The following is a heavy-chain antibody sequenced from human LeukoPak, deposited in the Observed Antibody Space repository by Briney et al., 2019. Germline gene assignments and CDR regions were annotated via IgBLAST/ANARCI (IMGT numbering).Heavy chain of an antibody. CDR2: IKHDGSQK. J-gene: IGHJ4*02. Sequence: QPGGSLRLSCVASGFSFSTYWINWVRQAPGEGLEWVAHIKHDGSQKYYVDSVKGRFTISRDNAKNSLYLQMNSLRAEDTAVYYCARDAGYGYWVVDYWGQGTLVTVSS. V-gene: IGHV3-7*01. CDR3: ARDAGYGYWVVDY. D-gene: IGHD5-18*01. CDR1: GFSFSTYW.